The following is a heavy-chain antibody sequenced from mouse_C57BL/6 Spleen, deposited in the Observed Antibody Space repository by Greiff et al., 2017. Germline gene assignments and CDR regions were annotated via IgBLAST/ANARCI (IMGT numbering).Heavy chain of an antibody. V-gene: IGHV1-76*01. CDR3: ARGYYYGSSYGDY. CDR1: GYTFTDYY. Sequence: VQLQQSGAELVRPGASVKLSCKASGYTFTDYYINWVKQRPGQGLEWIARIYPGSGNTYYNEKFKGKATLTAEKSSSTAYMQLSSLTSEDSAVYFCARGYYYGSSYGDYWGQGTTLTVSS. D-gene: IGHD1-1*01. CDR2: IYPGSGNT. J-gene: IGHJ2*01.